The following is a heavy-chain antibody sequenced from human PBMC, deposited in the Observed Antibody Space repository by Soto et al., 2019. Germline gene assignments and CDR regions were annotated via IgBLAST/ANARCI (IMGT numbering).Heavy chain of an antibody. J-gene: IGHJ4*02. CDR3: ARDPSYDSSAPWCDY. CDR2: IWKDGSTR. D-gene: IGHD3-22*01. CDR1: GFTFNNYA. V-gene: IGHV3-33*01. Sequence: QVQLVESGGGVLQPGRSLRLSCAASGFTFNNYAFHWVRQSPGKGLEWVAFIWKDGSTRYYVDSVKGRFTISRDNSKNTVYLEMNSLRAEDTAMYYCARDPSYDSSAPWCDYWGQGTLVTVSS.